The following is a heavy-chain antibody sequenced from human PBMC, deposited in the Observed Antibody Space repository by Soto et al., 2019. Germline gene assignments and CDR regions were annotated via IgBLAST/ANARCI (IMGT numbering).Heavy chain of an antibody. CDR2: ISGPDDTT. CDR3: AKSPAHDYGFYFDS. V-gene: IGHV3-23*01. J-gene: IGHJ4*02. Sequence: VLLLDSGGDLVQPGGSLRLSCSASASGFPLTSFAVTWVRQAPGKGLERVSAISGPDDTTYYADSVKGWFTLYRDNSKKTLFLQMNSLRVADTAVYYCAKSPAHDYGFYFDSWGQGTPVTVSS. CDR1: ASGFPLTSFA. D-gene: IGHD3-10*01.